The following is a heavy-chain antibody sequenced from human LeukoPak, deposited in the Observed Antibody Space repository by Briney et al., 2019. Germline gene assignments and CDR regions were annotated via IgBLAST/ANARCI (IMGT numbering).Heavy chain of an antibody. Sequence: PSETLSLTCTVSGGSISSYYWSWIRQPPGKGLEWIGYIYYSGSTNYNPSLKSRVTISVDTSKNQFSLKLSSVTAADTAVYYCARQGVGFWYFDLWGRGTLVTVSS. V-gene: IGHV4-59*08. CDR3: ARQGVGFWYFDL. D-gene: IGHD2-8*01. CDR1: GGSISSYY. J-gene: IGHJ2*01. CDR2: IYYSGST.